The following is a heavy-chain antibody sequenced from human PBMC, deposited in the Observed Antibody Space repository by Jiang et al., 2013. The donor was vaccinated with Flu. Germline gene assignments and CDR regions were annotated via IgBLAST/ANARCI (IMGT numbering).Heavy chain of an antibody. Sequence: GPGLVKPSETLSLSCTVSGYSISSGYYWGWIRQPPGKGPEWIGSIWHDGSAYYNPSLQSRVTISVDTSKNQFSLKLTSVTAADTAVYYCAREDYCSAGSCYAAWGQGTLVTVSS. CDR1: GYSISSGYY. CDR3: AREDYCSAGSCYAA. D-gene: IGHD2-15*01. V-gene: IGHV4-38-2*02. CDR2: IWHDGSA. J-gene: IGHJ5*02.